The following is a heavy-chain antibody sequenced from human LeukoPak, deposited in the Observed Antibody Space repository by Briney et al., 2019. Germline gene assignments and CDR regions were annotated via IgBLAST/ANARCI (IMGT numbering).Heavy chain of an antibody. V-gene: IGHV4-30-4*08. CDR1: GGSISSGDYY. Sequence: SQTLSLTCTVSGGSISSGDYYWSWIRQPPGKGLEWIGYIYYSGSTYYNPSLKSRITISVDTSKNQFSLSLSPVTAADTAVYYCASEAAYSSTWYYFDYWGQGTLVTVSS. D-gene: IGHD6-13*01. CDR3: ASEAAYSSTWYYFDY. J-gene: IGHJ4*02. CDR2: IYYSGST.